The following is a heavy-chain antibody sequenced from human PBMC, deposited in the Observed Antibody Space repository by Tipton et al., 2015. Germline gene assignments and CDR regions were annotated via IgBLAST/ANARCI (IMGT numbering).Heavy chain of an antibody. D-gene: IGHD2-21*02. Sequence: TLSLTCTVSGGSISSDNRYWAWIRQPPGKGLEWIGSLYFSGSTYYNPSLKSRVTISIDRFKNQFSLKLSSVTAADTAVYYCASPSLPHDRGDYYFQSWGQGSLVTVSS. CDR2: LYFSGST. V-gene: IGHV4-39*01. CDR1: GGSISSDNRY. CDR3: ASPSLPHDRGDYYFQS. J-gene: IGHJ4*02.